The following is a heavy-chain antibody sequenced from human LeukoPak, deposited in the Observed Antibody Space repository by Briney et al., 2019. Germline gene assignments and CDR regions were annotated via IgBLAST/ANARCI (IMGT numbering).Heavy chain of an antibody. D-gene: IGHD3-3*01. CDR3: ARSFTSYYDFWSGYEPAVNWFDP. V-gene: IGHV4-4*07. CDR1: GGSISSYY. J-gene: IGHJ5*02. CDR2: IYTSGCT. Sequence: SETLSLTCTXSGGSISSYYWSWIRQPAGKGLEWIVRIYTSGCTNSNPSLKSRVPMSVDPSKSQFSLKLSSVTAADTAVYYCARSFTSYYDFWSGYEPAVNWFDPWGQGTLVTVSS.